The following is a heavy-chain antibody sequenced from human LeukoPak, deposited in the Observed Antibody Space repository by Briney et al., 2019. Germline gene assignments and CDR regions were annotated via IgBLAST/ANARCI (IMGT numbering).Heavy chain of an antibody. Sequence: GGSLRLSCAASGFTFSSYAIQWVRQAPGKGLEWVAVISYDGSNKYYADSVKGRFTISRDNSKNTLYLQMNSLRAEDTAVYYCATTRRSGYVIFDYWGQGTLVTVSS. V-gene: IGHV3-30*04. CDR3: ATTRRSGYVIFDY. CDR1: GFTFSSYA. D-gene: IGHD5-12*01. J-gene: IGHJ4*02. CDR2: ISYDGSNK.